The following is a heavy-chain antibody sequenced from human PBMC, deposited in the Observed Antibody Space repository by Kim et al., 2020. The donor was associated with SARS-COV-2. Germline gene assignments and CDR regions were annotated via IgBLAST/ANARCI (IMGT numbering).Heavy chain of an antibody. Sequence: ASVKVSCKASGYTFTSYAMHWVRQAPGQRLEWMGWINAGNGNTKYSQKFQGRVTITRDTSASTAYMELSSLRSEDTAVYYCARDSGGGGAGAFDIWGQGTMVTVSS. V-gene: IGHV1-3*01. CDR2: INAGNGNT. CDR3: ARDSGGGGAGAFDI. J-gene: IGHJ3*02. CDR1: GYTFTSYA. D-gene: IGHD6-19*01.